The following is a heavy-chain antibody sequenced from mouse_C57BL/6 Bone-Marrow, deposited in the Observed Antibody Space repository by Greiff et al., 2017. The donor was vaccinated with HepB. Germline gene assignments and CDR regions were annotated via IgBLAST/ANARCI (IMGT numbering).Heavy chain of an antibody. V-gene: IGHV1-63*01. CDR1: GYTFTNYW. CDR2: IYPGGGYT. Sequence: VKLMESGAELVRPGTSVKMSCKASGYTFTNYWIGWAKQRPGHGLEWIGDIYPGGGYTNYNEKFKGKATLTADKSSSTAYMQFSSLTSEDSAIYYCARGTMITTDWYFDVWGTGTTVTVSS. CDR3: ARGTMITTDWYFDV. J-gene: IGHJ1*03. D-gene: IGHD2-4*01.